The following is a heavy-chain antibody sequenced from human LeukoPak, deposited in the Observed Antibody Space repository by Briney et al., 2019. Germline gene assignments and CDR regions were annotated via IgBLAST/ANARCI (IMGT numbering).Heavy chain of an antibody. CDR2: VSPSHTTR. J-gene: IGHJ3*01. D-gene: IGHD5-24*01. V-gene: IGHV1-18*01. Sequence: VASVKVSCKASGYTFRQYSISWVRQAPGRGCEWMGWVSPSHTTRVYAQVFQGRVTMTADTNTNTVSMELRSLRFDDTAVYFCARDYILPLETDNGDGFAIWGQGTVVTVSS. CDR1: GYTFRQYS. CDR3: ARDYILPLETDNGDGFAI.